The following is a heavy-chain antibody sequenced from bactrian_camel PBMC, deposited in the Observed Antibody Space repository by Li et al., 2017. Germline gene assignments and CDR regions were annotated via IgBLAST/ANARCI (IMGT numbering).Heavy chain of an antibody. CDR3: MAERFSGLNVFMEYGGSW. J-gene: IGHJ4*01. CDR1: EYNISGDTHYC. D-gene: IGHD6*01. V-gene: IGHV3S63*01. Sequence: HVQLGESGGGSVQAGGSLRLSCVASEYNISGDTHYCMGWFRQPTGKDYEGVASLDPFHGATNYADFVKGRFTISHDKASNTVYLQMDNLQPEDTAMYQCMAERFSGLNVFMEYGGSWRGPGTQVTVS. CDR2: LDPFHGAT.